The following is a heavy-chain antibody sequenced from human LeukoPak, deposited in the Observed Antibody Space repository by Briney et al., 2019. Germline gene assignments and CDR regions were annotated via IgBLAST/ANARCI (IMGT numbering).Heavy chain of an antibody. V-gene: IGHV3-23*01. D-gene: IGHD3-16*01. Sequence: TGGSLRPSCTASGFIFSNYGINWVRQAPGKGLEWVSSISGSGGSTYYADSVKGRFTISRDNSKNTLYLQMNSLRAEDTAVYYCAKGAMITFGGVVSYYYYMDVWGKGTTVTISS. J-gene: IGHJ6*03. CDR1: GFIFSNYG. CDR3: AKGAMITFGGVVSYYYYMDV. CDR2: ISGSGGST.